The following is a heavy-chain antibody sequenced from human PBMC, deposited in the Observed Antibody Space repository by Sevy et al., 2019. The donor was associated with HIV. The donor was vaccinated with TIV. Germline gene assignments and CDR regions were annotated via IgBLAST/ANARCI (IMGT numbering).Heavy chain of an antibody. V-gene: IGHV3-9*01. D-gene: IGHD3-22*01. J-gene: IGHJ5*02. CDR2: ISWNSGSI. CDR3: AKDIDGYYYDSSGRYNWFDP. Sequence: SLKISCAASGFTFDDYAMHWVRQAPGKGLEWVSGISWNSGSIGYADSVKGRFTISRDNAKNSLYLQMNSLRAEDTALYYCAKDIDGYYYDSSGRYNWFDPWGQGTLVTVSS. CDR1: GFTFDDYA.